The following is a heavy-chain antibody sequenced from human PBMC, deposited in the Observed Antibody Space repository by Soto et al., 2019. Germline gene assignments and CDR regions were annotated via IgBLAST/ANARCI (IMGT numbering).Heavy chain of an antibody. CDR3: ARDSDIVATILVPPAALDY. D-gene: IGHD5-12*01. V-gene: IGHV3-7*01. J-gene: IGHJ4*02. CDR1: GFTFSSYW. CDR2: IKQDGSEK. Sequence: GGSLRLSCAASGFTFSSYWMSWVRQAPGKGLEWVANIKQDGSEKYYVDSVKGRFTISRDNAKNSLYLQMNSLRAEDTAVYYCARDSDIVATILVPPAALDYWGQGTLVTVSS.